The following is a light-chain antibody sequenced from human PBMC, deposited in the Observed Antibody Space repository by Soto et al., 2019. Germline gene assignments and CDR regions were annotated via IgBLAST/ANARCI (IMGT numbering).Light chain of an antibody. CDR3: GSYTRSSAPYV. CDR2: AVS. CDR1: SSDVGAYNY. J-gene: IGLJ1*01. V-gene: IGLV2-14*01. Sequence: QSVLTQPASVSGSPGQSITISCTGTSSDVGAYNYVSWYQQHPGKAPKLMIYAVSNRPSGVSNRFSGSKSGNTASLTISGLQAEDEADYYCGSYTRSSAPYVFGTGTKVTVL.